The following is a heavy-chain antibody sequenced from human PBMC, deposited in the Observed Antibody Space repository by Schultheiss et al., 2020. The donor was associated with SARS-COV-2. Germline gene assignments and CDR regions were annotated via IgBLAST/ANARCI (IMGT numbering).Heavy chain of an antibody. Sequence: SVKVSCKASGGTFSSYAISWVRQAPGQGLEWMGRIIPILGIANYAQKFQGRVTITADKSTSTAYMELRSLRSDDTAVYYCARSPIAARPEFDSWGQGTLVTVSS. CDR2: IIPILGIA. CDR3: ARSPIAARPEFDS. J-gene: IGHJ4*02. D-gene: IGHD6-6*01. CDR1: GGTFSSYA. V-gene: IGHV1-69*04.